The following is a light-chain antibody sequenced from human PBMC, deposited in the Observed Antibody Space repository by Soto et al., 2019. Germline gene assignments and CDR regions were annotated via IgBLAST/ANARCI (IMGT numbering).Light chain of an antibody. CDR3: QQYGNSPSGR. CDR1: QSFGGTS. J-gene: IGKJ1*01. Sequence: ELVLTQSPGTLSLSPGETATLSCRASQSFGGTSLAWYQQKPGQSPRLLIYGASSRATGIPDRFSGSGSGTDFTLTISRVEPDDFAVYYCQQYGNSPSGRFGQGTKVDIK. V-gene: IGKV3-20*01. CDR2: GAS.